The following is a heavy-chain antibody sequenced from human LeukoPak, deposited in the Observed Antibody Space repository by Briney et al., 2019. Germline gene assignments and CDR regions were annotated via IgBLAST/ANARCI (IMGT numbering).Heavy chain of an antibody. CDR3: AKGPKWSSAISPFDY. V-gene: IGHV3-23*01. Sequence: PGGSLTLSCAASGFTFSSYAMSWVRQAPGKGLEWVSAISGSGGSTYYADSVKGRFTISRDNTKNTLYLQMNSLRAEDTAVYYCAKGPKWSSAISPFDYWGQGTLVTVSS. J-gene: IGHJ4*02. D-gene: IGHD2-2*01. CDR2: ISGSGGST. CDR1: GFTFSSYA.